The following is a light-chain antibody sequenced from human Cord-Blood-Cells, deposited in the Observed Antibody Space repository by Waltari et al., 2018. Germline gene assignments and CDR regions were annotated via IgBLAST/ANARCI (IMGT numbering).Light chain of an antibody. CDR3: QQYNNWPIT. V-gene: IGKV3-15*01. Sequence: EIVMTQSPDTLSVSPGERATLSCRASQSVSSNLAWYQQKPGQAPRRLIYGASTRATGIPARFSGSGSGTEVTLTISSLQSEDFAVYYCQQYNNWPITFGQGTRLEIK. CDR1: QSVSSN. CDR2: GAS. J-gene: IGKJ5*01.